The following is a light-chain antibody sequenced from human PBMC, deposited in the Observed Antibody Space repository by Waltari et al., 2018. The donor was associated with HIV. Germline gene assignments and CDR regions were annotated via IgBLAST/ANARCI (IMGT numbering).Light chain of an antibody. V-gene: IGLV2-14*03. CDR3: SSYMVNNGLV. Sequence: QSVLTQPASVSASPGQSISIPCSGTYDDVGGFNFVSWYQQYAGKAPTVILYEVSKRPSGIPGRFSGSKSGNTASLTIAGLQPGDEADYYCSSYMVNNGLVFGGGTRVTVL. CDR2: EVS. J-gene: IGLJ2*01. CDR1: YDDVGGFNF.